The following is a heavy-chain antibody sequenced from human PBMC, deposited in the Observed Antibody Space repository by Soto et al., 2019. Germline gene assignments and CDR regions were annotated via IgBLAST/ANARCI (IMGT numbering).Heavy chain of an antibody. D-gene: IGHD3-10*02. CDR2: FYYSGTT. V-gene: IGHV4-39*01. Sequence: SETLSLTXTVSGDSITASYSNWAWIRQPPGKGLEWIGTFYYSGTTFQNPPLRSRITISGDTSRNQFSLNLRSVTAADSGVYYCAKLVRDDVRRSDLDHWGQGTLVTVSS. CDR1: GDSITASYSN. CDR3: AKLVRDDVRRSDLDH. J-gene: IGHJ4*02.